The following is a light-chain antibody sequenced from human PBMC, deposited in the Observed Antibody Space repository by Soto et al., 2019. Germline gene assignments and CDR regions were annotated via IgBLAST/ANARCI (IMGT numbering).Light chain of an antibody. V-gene: IGKV3-20*01. Sequence: ENALTQSPVTLSLSPGARDTLSSRASQSVDSSYLAWYQQKPGQATRLLIYGTSNRATGIPDRISGSGSGKDFTITLRALEPEAFAVYYFQRFADSLYPFDEGTKLVIK. CDR2: GTS. CDR1: QSVDSSY. CDR3: QRFADSLYP. J-gene: IGKJ2*01.